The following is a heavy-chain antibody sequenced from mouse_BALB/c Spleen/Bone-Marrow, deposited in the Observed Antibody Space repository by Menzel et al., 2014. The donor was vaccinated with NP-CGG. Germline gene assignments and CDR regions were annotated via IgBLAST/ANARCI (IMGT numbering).Heavy chain of an antibody. CDR3: ARNRYDWFAY. CDR2: INTNGGTT. J-gene: IGHJ3*01. CDR1: GFTFSSYD. D-gene: IGHD2-14*01. Sequence: DVKLVESGGVLVQPGGSLKLSCAASGFTFSSYDMSWVRQTPDKRLELVATINTNGGTTYYPDSVKGRFTISRDNAKSTLCLQMSSLKSADTAIYYCARNRYDWFAYWGQGTLVTVSA. V-gene: IGHV5-6-3*01.